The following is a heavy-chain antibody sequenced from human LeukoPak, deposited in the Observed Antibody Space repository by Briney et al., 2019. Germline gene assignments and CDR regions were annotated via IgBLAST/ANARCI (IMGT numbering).Heavy chain of an antibody. CDR1: GFTFSSYA. Sequence: PGGSLRLSCAASGFTFSSYAMSWVRQAPGKGLEWVSAISGSGGSTYYADSVKGRFTISRDNSKNTLYLQMNSLRAEDTAVYYCAKGIVYYYDSSGYYYAFWGKGTLVTVSS. V-gene: IGHV3-23*01. CDR2: ISGSGGST. CDR3: AKGIVYYYDSSGYYYAF. J-gene: IGHJ4*02. D-gene: IGHD3-22*01.